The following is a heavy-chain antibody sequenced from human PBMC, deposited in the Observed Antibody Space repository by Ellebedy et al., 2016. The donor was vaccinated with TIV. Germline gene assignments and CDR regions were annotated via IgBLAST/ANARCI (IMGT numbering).Heavy chain of an antibody. D-gene: IGHD7-27*01. CDR1: GGSISSGGYY. Sequence: MPSETLSLTCTVSGGSISSGGYYWSWIRQHPGKGLEWIGYIYYSGSTYYNPSLKSRVTISVDTSKNQFSLKLSSVTAADTAVYYCARDGDNYGMDVWGQGTTVTVSS. V-gene: IGHV4-31*03. CDR2: IYYSGST. CDR3: ARDGDNYGMDV. J-gene: IGHJ6*02.